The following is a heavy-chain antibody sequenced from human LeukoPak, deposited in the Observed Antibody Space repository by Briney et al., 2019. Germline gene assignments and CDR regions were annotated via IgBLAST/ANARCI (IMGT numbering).Heavy chain of an antibody. Sequence: GGSLRLSCAASGFIFSSYSMNWVRQAPGKGLEWVSSISSSGSSIYYADSVKGRFTISRDNAKNSLYLQMNSLRAEDTAVYYCARDLLAVTTGGATYWGQGTLVTVSS. CDR2: ISSSGSSI. J-gene: IGHJ4*02. CDR1: GFIFSSYS. D-gene: IGHD4-17*01. V-gene: IGHV3-21*01. CDR3: ARDLLAVTTGGATY.